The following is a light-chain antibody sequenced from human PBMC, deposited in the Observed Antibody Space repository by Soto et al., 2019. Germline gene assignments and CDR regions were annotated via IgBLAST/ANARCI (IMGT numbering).Light chain of an antibody. CDR2: KAS. V-gene: IGKV1-5*03. CDR3: QQYNSYSRT. CDR1: QSISSW. Sequence: QITQSASTVSASVGDRVTITCRASQSISSWLAWYQQKPGKAPKLLIYKASSLESGVPSRFSGSGSGTEFTLTISSLQPDDFATYYCQQYNSYSRTFGQGTKVDI. J-gene: IGKJ1*01.